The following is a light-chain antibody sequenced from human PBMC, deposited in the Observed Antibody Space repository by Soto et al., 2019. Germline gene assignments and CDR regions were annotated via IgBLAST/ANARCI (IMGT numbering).Light chain of an antibody. CDR3: LQEYNYPWT. CDR1: QGIRND. Sequence: AIQMTQSPSSLSASVGDRVTITCRASQGIRNDVGWYQQKPWKGPKVLIYAPSSLQSGVPSRFSGSGSGTDFTLTSSSLQPEDFSTYYCLQEYNYPWTFGQGTKVEIK. J-gene: IGKJ1*01. V-gene: IGKV1-6*01. CDR2: APS.